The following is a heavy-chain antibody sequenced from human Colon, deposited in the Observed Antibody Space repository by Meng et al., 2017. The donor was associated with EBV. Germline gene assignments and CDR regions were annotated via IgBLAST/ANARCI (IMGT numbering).Heavy chain of an antibody. CDR2: VSYSGGT. J-gene: IGHJ4*02. CDR3: ARAAGPDCSSTSCPFDY. D-gene: IGHD2-2*01. Sequence: QVQLGAPGPALVKPSETLSLTFSVSGGPVSRENYYWNWIRQPPGKALEWIGYVSYSGGTNYNPSLKNRVTISVDTSKNQVSLRLSSVTAADTAVFYCARAAGPDCSSTSCPFDYWGQGTLVTVSS. V-gene: IGHV4-61*01. CDR1: GGPVSRENYY.